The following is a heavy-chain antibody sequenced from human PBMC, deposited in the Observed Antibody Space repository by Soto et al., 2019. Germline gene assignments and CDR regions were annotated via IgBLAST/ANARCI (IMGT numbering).Heavy chain of an antibody. CDR2: IYYSGST. D-gene: IGHD3-3*01. J-gene: IGHJ6*03. CDR1: GGSISSYY. Sequence: QAQLQESGPGLVKPSETLSLTCTVSGGSISSYYWSWIRQPPGKGLGGIGYIYYSGSTNYNPSLKSRVTISVDTSKNQFSLKLSSVTAADTAVYYCARDNYDFWSGYYLYIDVWGKGTTVTVSS. V-gene: IGHV4-59*01. CDR3: ARDNYDFWSGYYLYIDV.